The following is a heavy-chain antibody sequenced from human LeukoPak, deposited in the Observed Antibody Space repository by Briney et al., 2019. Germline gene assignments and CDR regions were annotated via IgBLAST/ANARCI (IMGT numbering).Heavy chain of an antibody. J-gene: IGHJ4*02. CDR1: GFTFSSYA. CDR3: AKDKKVGLWFGELGPFDY. D-gene: IGHD3-10*01. Sequence: GGSLRLSCAASGFTFSSYAMHWVRQAPGKGLEWVSGISWNSGSIGYADSVKGRFTISRDNAKNSLYLQMNSLRAEDTALYYCAKDKKVGLWFGELGPFDYWGQGTLVTVSS. V-gene: IGHV3-9*01. CDR2: ISWNSGSI.